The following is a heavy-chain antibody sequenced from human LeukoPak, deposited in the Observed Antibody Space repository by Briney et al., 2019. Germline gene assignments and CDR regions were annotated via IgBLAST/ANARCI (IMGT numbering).Heavy chain of an antibody. CDR1: GYTFTSYA. V-gene: IGHV1-3*01. CDR2: INAGNGNT. J-gene: IGHJ4*02. Sequence: ASVEVSCKASGYTFTSYAMHWVRQAPGQRLEWMGWINAGNGNTKYSQKFQGRVTITRDTSASTAYMELSSLRSEDTAVYYCARGSTVTPGGYWGQGTLVTVSS. CDR3: ARGSTVTPGGY. D-gene: IGHD4-17*01.